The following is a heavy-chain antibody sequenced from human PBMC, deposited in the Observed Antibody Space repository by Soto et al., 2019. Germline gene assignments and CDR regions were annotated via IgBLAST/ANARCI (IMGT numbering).Heavy chain of an antibody. Sequence: QGQLVQSGAEVKKPGSSVKVSCKASGGTFSSYTISWVRQAPGQGLEWMGRIIPILGIANYAQKFQGRVTITADKSTSTAYMELSSLRSEDTAVYYCARSPLGDYGSGSLDYWGQGTLVTVSS. D-gene: IGHD3-10*01. CDR1: GGTFSSYT. CDR3: ARSPLGDYGSGSLDY. V-gene: IGHV1-69*02. J-gene: IGHJ4*02. CDR2: IIPILGIA.